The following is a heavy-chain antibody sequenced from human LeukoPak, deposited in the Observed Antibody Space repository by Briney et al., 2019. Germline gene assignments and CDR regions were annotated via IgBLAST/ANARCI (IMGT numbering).Heavy chain of an antibody. CDR3: ARGSNYVSDYYFDV. CDR1: GVSLRGYY. J-gene: IGHJ6*03. D-gene: IGHD4-11*01. CDR2: ANHEGDS. V-gene: IGHV4-34*01. Sequence: KASETLSLTCAVYGVSLRGYYWSWIRQSPEKGLEWIGEANHEGDSIYSPSLKSRLTVSVDMSKNQFSLNLRSVTAADTAVYFCARGSNYVSDYYFDVWGKGTTVIVSS.